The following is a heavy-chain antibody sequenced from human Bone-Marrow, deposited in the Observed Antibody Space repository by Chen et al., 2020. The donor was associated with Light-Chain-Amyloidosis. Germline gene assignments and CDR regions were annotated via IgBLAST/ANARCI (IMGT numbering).Heavy chain of an antibody. CDR3: AKVLSAFDGSYNFDH. V-gene: IGHV3-23*01. CDR1: GVTLSTYA. D-gene: IGHD3-10*01. Sequence: EQLLESGGSVVQRGRYLRLSCAASGVTLSTYAIHWVRQASGKGLEWVYSISSTGSAAYYADTVKGCFTISRDNSKNTVHLQLDNLRAEDTAMYYCAKVLSAFDGSYNFDHWGRGNLVTVSS. CDR2: ISSTGSAA. J-gene: IGHJ4*01.